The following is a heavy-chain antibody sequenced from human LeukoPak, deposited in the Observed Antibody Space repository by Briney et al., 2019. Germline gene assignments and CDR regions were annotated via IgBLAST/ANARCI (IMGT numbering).Heavy chain of an antibody. J-gene: IGHJ6*03. V-gene: IGHV4-59*01. CDR1: GGSFSGYY. Sequence: SETLSLTCAVYGGSFSGYYWSWIRQPPGKGLEWIGYIYYSGSTNYNPSPNSRVTISVDTSKNQFSLKLSSVTAADTAVYYCARAPYSNYYYYYMDVWGKGTTVTVSS. D-gene: IGHD4-11*01. CDR2: IYYSGST. CDR3: ARAPYSNYYYYYMDV.